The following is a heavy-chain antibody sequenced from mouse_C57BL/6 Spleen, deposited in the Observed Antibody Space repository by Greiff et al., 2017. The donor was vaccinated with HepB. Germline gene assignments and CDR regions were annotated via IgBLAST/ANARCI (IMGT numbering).Heavy chain of an antibody. Sequence: GGGLVQPKGSLKLSCAASGFSFNTYAMNWVRQAPGKGLEWVARIRSKSNNYATYYADSVKDRFTISRDDSESMLYLQMNNLKTEDTAMYYCVRRDGYYGGYAMDYWGQGTSVTVSS. CDR3: VRRDGYYGGYAMDY. V-gene: IGHV10-1*01. CDR1: GFSFNTYA. J-gene: IGHJ4*01. D-gene: IGHD2-3*01. CDR2: IRSKSNNYAT.